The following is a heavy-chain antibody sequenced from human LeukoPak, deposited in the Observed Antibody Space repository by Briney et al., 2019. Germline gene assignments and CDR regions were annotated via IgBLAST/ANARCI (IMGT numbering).Heavy chain of an antibody. D-gene: IGHD2-21*02. CDR1: GFTFSNYG. CDR2: IYASTNI. V-gene: IGHV3-69-1*02. CDR3: ARLAYCGGDCPRAFDI. Sequence: GGSLRLSCAASGFTFSNYGMSWVRQAPGKGLEWVSCIYASTNIYHADSVKGRFTISRDNAKNSLYLQMNSLRDEDTAVYYCARLAYCGGDCPRAFDIWGQGTMVAVSS. J-gene: IGHJ3*02.